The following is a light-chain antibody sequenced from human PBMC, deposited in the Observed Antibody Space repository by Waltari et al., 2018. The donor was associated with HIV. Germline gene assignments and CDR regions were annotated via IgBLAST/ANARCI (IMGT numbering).Light chain of an antibody. Sequence: DIVMTQSPGSLAVSLGERATINCKSSQSVLYTSQNKNYVSWYQQKAGQAPKVLIYWSSTRDSGVPERFSGSVSGTDFTLTIYRLQPEDVAVYFCQQYYSTPFTFGGGTRVEIK. CDR3: QQYYSTPFT. J-gene: IGKJ4*01. CDR2: WSS. CDR1: QSVLYTSQNKNY. V-gene: IGKV4-1*01.